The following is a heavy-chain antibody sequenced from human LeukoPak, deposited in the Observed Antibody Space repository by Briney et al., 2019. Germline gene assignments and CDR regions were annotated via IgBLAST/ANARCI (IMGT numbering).Heavy chain of an antibody. CDR1: GGSINSINW. J-gene: IGHJ4*02. CDR2: MYHTGGF. D-gene: IGHD2-21*02. CDR3: ARGGYCGGDCSIDY. Sequence: PSGTLSLTCAVSGGSINSINWWSWVRQPPGQGLEWIGEMYHTGGFNYNPSLKSRVTISLDKSQNQFFLRLSSVTAADTAVYYCARGGYCGGDCSIDYWGQGTLVTVSS. V-gene: IGHV4-4*02.